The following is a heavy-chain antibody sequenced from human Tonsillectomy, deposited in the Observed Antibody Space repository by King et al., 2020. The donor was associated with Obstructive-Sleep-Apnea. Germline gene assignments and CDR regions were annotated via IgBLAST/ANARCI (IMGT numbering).Heavy chain of an antibody. Sequence: EVQLVESGGGLVQPGGSLRLSCAASGFTFSSYAMSWVRQAPGKGLEWVSTISGSGGSTYYADSVKGRFTIARDNSENTLYLQMNSLRAEDTAVYYCAKTQRSYYDTSGYWRDACDIWGQGTMVTVSS. CDR2: ISGSGGST. CDR3: AKTQRSYYDTSGYWRDACDI. D-gene: IGHD3-22*01. CDR1: GFTFSSYA. V-gene: IGHV3-23*04. J-gene: IGHJ3*02.